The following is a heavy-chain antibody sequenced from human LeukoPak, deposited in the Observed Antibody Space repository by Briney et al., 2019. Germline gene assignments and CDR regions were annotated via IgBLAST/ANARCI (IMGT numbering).Heavy chain of an antibody. J-gene: IGHJ4*02. CDR1: GFTFSSYA. D-gene: IGHD5-12*01. V-gene: IGHV3-23*01. CDR3: AKADRLVATIIGGPEDY. Sequence: GGSLRLSCAASGFTFSSYAMSWVRQAPGKGLEWVSAISGSGGSTYYADSVKGRFTISRDNSKNTLYLQMNSLRAEDTAVYYCAKADRLVATIIGGPEDYWGQGTLSPSPQ. CDR2: ISGSGGST.